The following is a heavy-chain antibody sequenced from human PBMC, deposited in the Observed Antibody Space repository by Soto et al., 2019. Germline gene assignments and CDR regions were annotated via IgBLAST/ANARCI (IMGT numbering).Heavy chain of an antibody. J-gene: IGHJ3*02. CDR1: GGSISSYY. CDR3: ARKYSWAFDI. D-gene: IGHD2-21*01. V-gene: IGHV4-59*01. CDR2: IYYSGST. Sequence: SETLSLTCTVSGGSISSYYWSWFRQPPGKGLEWIGYIYYSGSTNYNPSLKSRVTISVDTSKNQFSLKLSSVTAADTAVYYCARKYSWAFDIWGQGTMVTVSS.